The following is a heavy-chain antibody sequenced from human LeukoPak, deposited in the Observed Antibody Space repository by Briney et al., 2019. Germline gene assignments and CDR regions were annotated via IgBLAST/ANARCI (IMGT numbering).Heavy chain of an antibody. CDR3: ARGYPLDWNYFDY. Sequence: LVASVKVSCKASGYTFTGYYMHWVRQAPGQGLEWMGWINPNSGGTNYAQKFLGRATMTRDTSTSTVYMELSSLRSEDTAVYYCARGYPLDWNYFDYWGQGTLVTVSS. J-gene: IGHJ4*02. CDR2: INPNSGGT. V-gene: IGHV1-2*03. CDR1: GYTFTGYY. D-gene: IGHD3/OR15-3a*01.